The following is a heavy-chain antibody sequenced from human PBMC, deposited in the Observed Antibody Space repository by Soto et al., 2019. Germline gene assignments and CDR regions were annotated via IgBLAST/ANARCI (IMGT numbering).Heavy chain of an antibody. V-gene: IGHV3-53*01. D-gene: IGHD2-2*01. CDR2: IYSGGST. Sequence: GGSLRLSCAASGFTVSSNYMSWVRQAPGKGLEWVSVIYSGGSTYYADSVKGRFTISRDNSKNTQYLQMNSLRAEDTAVYYCARYCSSTSCSGDAFDIWGQGTMVTVSS. CDR3: ARYCSSTSCSGDAFDI. J-gene: IGHJ3*02. CDR1: GFTVSSNY.